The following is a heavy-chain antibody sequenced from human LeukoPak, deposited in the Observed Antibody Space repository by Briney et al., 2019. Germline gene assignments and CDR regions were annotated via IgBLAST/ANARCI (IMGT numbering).Heavy chain of an antibody. D-gene: IGHD1-1*01. V-gene: IGHV1-18*01. CDR2: ISAYNGNT. CDR1: GYTFTSYG. Sequence: ASVKVSCKASGYTFTSYGISWVRQAPGQGLEWMGWISAYNGNTNYAQKLQGRVTMTTDTSTSTAYMELRGLRSDDTAVYYCARVSQLEPDYYYYYYMDVWGKGTTVTVSS. CDR3: ARVSQLEPDYYYYYYMDV. J-gene: IGHJ6*03.